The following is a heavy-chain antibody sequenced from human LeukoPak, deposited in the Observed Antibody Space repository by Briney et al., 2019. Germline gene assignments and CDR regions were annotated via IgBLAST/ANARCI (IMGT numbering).Heavy chain of an antibody. D-gene: IGHD4-17*01. CDR2: ITGRGGT. Sequence: GSLKLSCAGSGLTFNNYSMAWVRQAPGKGLEWISSITGRGGTSYTDSVKGRFTVYRDNSKNTLYLQMNSLRVGDTALYYCAKDPNGDYVGAFDSWGQGTMVTVSS. V-gene: IGHV3-23*01. J-gene: IGHJ3*01. CDR3: AKDPNGDYVGAFDS. CDR1: GLTFNNYS.